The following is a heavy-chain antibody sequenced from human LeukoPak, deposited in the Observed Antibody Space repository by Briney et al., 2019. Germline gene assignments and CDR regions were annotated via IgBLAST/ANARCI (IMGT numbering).Heavy chain of an antibody. CDR1: GGSFSGYY. Sequence: SETLSLTCAVYGGSFSGYYWSWIRRPPGKGLEWIGEINHSGSTNYNPSLKSRVTIPVDTSKNQFSLKLSSVTAADTAVYYCARDGAMALYYFDYWGQGTLVTVSS. V-gene: IGHV4-34*01. CDR2: INHSGST. D-gene: IGHD5-18*01. J-gene: IGHJ4*02. CDR3: ARDGAMALYYFDY.